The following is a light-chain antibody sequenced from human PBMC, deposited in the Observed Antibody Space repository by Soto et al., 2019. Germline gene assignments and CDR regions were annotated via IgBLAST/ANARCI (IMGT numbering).Light chain of an antibody. CDR2: EVS. CDR1: SSDVGGYNY. Sequence: QSALTQPPSASGSPGQSVTISCTGISSDVGGYNYVSWYQQHPGNAPKLMIYEVSKRPSGVPDRFSGSKSGNTASLTVSGLQAEDEADYYCSSYAGSNNSVFGGGTKLTVL. V-gene: IGLV2-8*01. CDR3: SSYAGSNNSV. J-gene: IGLJ2*01.